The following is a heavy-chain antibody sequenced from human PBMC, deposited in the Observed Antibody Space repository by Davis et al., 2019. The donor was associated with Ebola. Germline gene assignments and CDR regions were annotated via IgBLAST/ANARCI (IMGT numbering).Heavy chain of an antibody. CDR3: ARVGSPSSTKLTIFGVAPWEFSYWFDP. CDR2: INPNSGGT. D-gene: IGHD3-3*01. Sequence: ASVKVSCKASGYTFTGYYMHWVRQAPGQGLEWMGWINPNSGGTNYAQKFQGRVTMTRDTSISTAYMELSRLRSDDTAVYYCARVGSPSSTKLTIFGVAPWEFSYWFDPWGQGTLVTVSS. V-gene: IGHV1-2*02. CDR1: GYTFTGYY. J-gene: IGHJ5*02.